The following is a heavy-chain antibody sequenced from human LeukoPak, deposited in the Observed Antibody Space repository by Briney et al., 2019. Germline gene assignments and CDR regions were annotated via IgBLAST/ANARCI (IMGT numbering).Heavy chain of an antibody. CDR3: AKRPGSAAGGTFDY. Sequence: SGGSLTLPCAVSGFTLSNYAMSWVRQPPGKGLEWVANICGSEITYYPDSVKGRVTISRDNSKNKFPLQMNSLRAEDTAVYYCAKRPGSAAGGTFDYWGQGSLVTVSS. V-gene: IGHV3-23*01. D-gene: IGHD6-13*01. CDR1: GFTLSNYA. J-gene: IGHJ4*02. CDR2: ICGSEIT.